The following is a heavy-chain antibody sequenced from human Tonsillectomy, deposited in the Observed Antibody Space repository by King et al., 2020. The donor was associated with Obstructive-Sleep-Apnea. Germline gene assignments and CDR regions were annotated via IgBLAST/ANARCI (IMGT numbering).Heavy chain of an antibody. J-gene: IGHJ4*02. V-gene: IGHV1-8*01. CDR3: ARVGRYGDYFDY. D-gene: IGHD4-17*01. CDR1: GYTFTSYD. CDR2: MNPNSGNT. Sequence: VQLVESGAEVKKPGASVKVSCKASGYTFTSYDVNWVRQATGQGLEWMGWMNPNSGNTGYEQKFQGRGTMTRNTSISTAYMELSSLRSEDTAVYYCARVGRYGDYFDYWGQGTLVTVSS.